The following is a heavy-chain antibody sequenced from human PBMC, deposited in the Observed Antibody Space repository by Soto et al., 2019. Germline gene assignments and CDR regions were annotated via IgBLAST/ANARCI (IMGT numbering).Heavy chain of an antibody. Sequence: GGSLRLSCAASGFTFSSYAMSWVRQAPGKGLEWVSAISGSGGSTYYADSVKGRFTISRDNSKNTLYLQMNSLRAEDTAVYYCATAPSEKQWLGHSGWFDPWGQGTLVTVSS. CDR2: ISGSGGST. CDR3: ATAPSEKQWLGHSGWFDP. CDR1: GFTFSSYA. V-gene: IGHV3-23*01. D-gene: IGHD6-19*01. J-gene: IGHJ5*02.